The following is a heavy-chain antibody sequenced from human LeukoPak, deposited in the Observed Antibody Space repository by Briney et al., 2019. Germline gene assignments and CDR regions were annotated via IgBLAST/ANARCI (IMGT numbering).Heavy chain of an antibody. CDR2: ISGSGADT. J-gene: IGHJ4*02. D-gene: IGHD1-14*01. V-gene: IGHV3-23*01. CDR3: ARGGYRTFDY. CDR1: GFTFSNYA. Sequence: PVGSLALSCAASGFTFSNYAMNWVRQAPGKGLDWVSAISGSGADTYNGDSTKGRFTISRDNSKNTLYLQMNSLRAEDTAVYYCARGGYRTFDYWGQATQATVSS.